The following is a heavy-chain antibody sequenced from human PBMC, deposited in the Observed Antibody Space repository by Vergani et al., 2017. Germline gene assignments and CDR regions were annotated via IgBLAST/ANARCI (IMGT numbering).Heavy chain of an antibody. V-gene: IGHV1-69*15. Sequence: PSGAEVKKPGSSVKGSCKASGGTFSSYAISWVRQAPGQGLEWMGRIIPIFGTANYAQKFQGRVTITADESTSTAYMELSSLRSEDTAVYYCARDRVDTAMPAYYYGMDVWGQGTTVTVSS. CDR3: ARDRVDTAMPAYYYGMDV. D-gene: IGHD5-18*01. CDR2: IIPIFGTA. CDR1: GGTFSSYA. J-gene: IGHJ6*02.